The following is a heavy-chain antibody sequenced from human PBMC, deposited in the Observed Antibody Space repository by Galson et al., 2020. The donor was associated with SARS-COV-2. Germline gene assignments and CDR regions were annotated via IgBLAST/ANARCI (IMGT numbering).Heavy chain of an antibody. V-gene: IGHV3-30*03. J-gene: IGHJ4*02. CDR3: VRDRSIAVAETPTYYFDY. CDR2: MSYDGSNK. CDR1: GFIFRTHG. Sequence: GASLKISCAVSGFIFRTHGMHWVRQAPGKGLEWVAVMSYDGSNKYYVDSVKGRFSISRDNSKDTLFLQMNSLGTDDTAVYYCVRDRSIAVAETPTYYFDYWGQGTLVTVSS. D-gene: IGHD6-19*01.